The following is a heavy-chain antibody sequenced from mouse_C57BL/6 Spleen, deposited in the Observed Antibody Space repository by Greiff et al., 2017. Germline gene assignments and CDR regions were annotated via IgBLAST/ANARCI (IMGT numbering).Heavy chain of an antibody. CDR1: GYTFTSYW. D-gene: IGHD1-1*01. CDR2: IDPSDSYT. CDR3: ASSTTVGAPGY. J-gene: IGHJ2*01. V-gene: IGHV1-50*01. Sequence: VKLQQPGAELVKPGASVKLSCKASGYTFTSYWMQWVKQRPGQGLEWIGEIDPSDSYTNYNQKFKGKATLTVDTSSSTANMQLSSLTSEDSAVYYYASSTTVGAPGYWGQGTTLTVSS.